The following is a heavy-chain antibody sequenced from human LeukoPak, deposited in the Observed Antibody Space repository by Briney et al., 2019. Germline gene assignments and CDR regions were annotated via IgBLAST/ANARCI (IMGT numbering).Heavy chain of an antibody. V-gene: IGHV3-53*01. J-gene: IGHJ3*02. CDR3: ARAPAYCYGSSCQGDDAFDI. Sequence: GGSLRLSCAASGFTVSSNSMSWVRQAPGKGLEWVSVIYDGVRTYYADSVKGRFTISRDSSKNTLYLQMNSLRAEDTAMYYCARAPAYCYGSSCQGDDAFDIWGQGTMVTVSS. D-gene: IGHD2-2*01. CDR2: IYDGVRT. CDR1: GFTVSSNS.